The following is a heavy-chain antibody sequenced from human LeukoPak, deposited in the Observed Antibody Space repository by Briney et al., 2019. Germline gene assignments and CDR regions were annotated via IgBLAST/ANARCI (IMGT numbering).Heavy chain of an antibody. J-gene: IGHJ4*02. Sequence: GGSLRLSCAASGFTFSSSWMSWVRQAPGKGLECVANIKPDGSEKYYVDSVKGRFTISRDNAKNSLFLQMNSLRAEDTAVYYCTRSRGDYERGYFDYWGQGTLVTVSS. CDR3: TRSRGDYERGYFDY. CDR1: GFTFSSSW. V-gene: IGHV3-7*01. D-gene: IGHD4-17*01. CDR2: IKPDGSEK.